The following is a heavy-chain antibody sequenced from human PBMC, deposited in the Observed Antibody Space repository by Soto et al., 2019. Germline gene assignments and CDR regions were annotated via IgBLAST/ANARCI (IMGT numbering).Heavy chain of an antibody. CDR1: GGSISPYY. CDR3: ARDKITGLFDY. Sequence: PSETLSLTCTVSGGSISPYYWSWIRQPPGKGLEWIGYIYYSGSTNYNPSLKSRVTISVDTSKNQFSLKLSSVTAADTAVYYCARDKITGLFDYWGQGTLVTVSS. CDR2: IYYSGST. V-gene: IGHV4-59*01. D-gene: IGHD2-8*02. J-gene: IGHJ4*02.